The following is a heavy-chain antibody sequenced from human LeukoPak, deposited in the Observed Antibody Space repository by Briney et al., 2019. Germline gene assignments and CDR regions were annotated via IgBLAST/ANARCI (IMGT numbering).Heavy chain of an antibody. D-gene: IGHD6-13*01. CDR1: GFTFSSYS. J-gene: IGHJ4*02. CDR3: AKGRVAAAGTGFGFDY. CDR2: ISSSSSYI. V-gene: IGHV3-21*01. Sequence: PGGSLRLSCAASGFTFSSYSMNWVRQAPGKGLEWVSSISSSSSYIYYADSVKGRFTISRDNAKNSLCLQMNSLRAEDTAVYYCAKGRVAAAGTGFGFDYWGQGTLVTVSS.